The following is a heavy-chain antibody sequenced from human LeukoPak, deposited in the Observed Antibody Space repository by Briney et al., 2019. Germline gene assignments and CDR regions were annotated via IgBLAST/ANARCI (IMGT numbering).Heavy chain of an antibody. CDR1: GGSISSYY. V-gene: IGHV4-59*01. J-gene: IGHJ4*02. Sequence: PSETLSLTCTVSGGSISSYYWSWIRQPPGKGLEWIGYIYYSGSTNYNPSLKSRVTISVDTSKNQFSLKLSSVTAADTAVYYCARDARELWSPLDYWGQGTLVTVSS. CDR2: IYYSGST. CDR3: ARDARELWSPLDY. D-gene: IGHD5-18*01.